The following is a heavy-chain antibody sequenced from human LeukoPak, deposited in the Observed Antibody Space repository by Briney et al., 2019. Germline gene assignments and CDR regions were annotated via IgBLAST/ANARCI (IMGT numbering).Heavy chain of an antibody. CDR2: VYYSGTT. CDR1: GASISSSGYS. Sequence: NPSETLSLTCAVSGASISSSGYSWWWVRQPPGKGLEWIGYVYYSGTTYYNPSLNSRLTISADTSKNQFFLKLSSVTAADTAVYYCARDRNGEGRIDYWGQGTLVTVSS. J-gene: IGHJ4*02. V-gene: IGHV4-30-4*07. CDR3: ARDRNGEGRIDY. D-gene: IGHD4-17*01.